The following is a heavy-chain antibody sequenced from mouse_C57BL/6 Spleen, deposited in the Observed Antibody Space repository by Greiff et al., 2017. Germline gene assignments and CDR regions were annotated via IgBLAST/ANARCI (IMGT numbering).Heavy chain of an antibody. CDR3: AREGNYYGSWDY. CDR1: GYAFSSSW. Sequence: VQLQESGPELVKPGASVKISCKASGYAFSSSWMNWVKQRPGKGLEWIGRIYPGDGDTNYNGKFKGKATLTADKSSSTAYMQLSSLTSEDSAVYFCAREGNYYGSWDYWGQGTTRTVSS. V-gene: IGHV1-82*01. CDR2: IYPGDGDT. J-gene: IGHJ2*01. D-gene: IGHD1-1*01.